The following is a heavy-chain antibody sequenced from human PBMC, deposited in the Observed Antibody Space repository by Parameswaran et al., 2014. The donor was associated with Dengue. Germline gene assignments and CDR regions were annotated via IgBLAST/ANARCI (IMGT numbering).Heavy chain of an antibody. Sequence: GGSLRLSCVASGFTFSNAWMSWVRQAPGRGLEWVGRIKSKIDDGTTYYAAPVKGRFTISRDDSKTTLYLQMHSLKTEDTGVYFCATSTRPDSYYYYGMNLWGQGTAVTVSS. CDR1: GFTFSNAW. V-gene: IGHV3-15*01. D-gene: IGHD6-6*01. CDR2: IKSKIDDGTT. CDR3: ATSTRPDSYYYYGMNL. J-gene: IGHJ6*02.